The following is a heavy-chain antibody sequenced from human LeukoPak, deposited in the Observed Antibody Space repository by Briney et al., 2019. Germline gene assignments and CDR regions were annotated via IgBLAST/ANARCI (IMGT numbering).Heavy chain of an antibody. D-gene: IGHD3-10*01. CDR1: GGSFSGYY. V-gene: IGHV4-34*01. Sequence: SEALSLTCAVYGGSFSGYYWSWIRQPPGKGLEWVGEINHSRSTNYNPSLKSRVTISVDTSKNQFSLKLSSVTAADTAVYYCARKDRYYYGSGSYGIDYWGQGTLVTVSS. CDR3: ARKDRYYYGSGSYGIDY. CDR2: INHSRST. J-gene: IGHJ4*02.